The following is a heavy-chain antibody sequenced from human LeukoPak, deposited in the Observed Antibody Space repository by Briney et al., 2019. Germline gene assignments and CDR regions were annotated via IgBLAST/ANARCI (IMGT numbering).Heavy chain of an antibody. D-gene: IGHD6-13*01. CDR1: GFTFSSYA. J-gene: IGHJ4*02. Sequence: GGSLRLSCAASGFTFSSYAMGWVRQAPGKGLEWVSAISGSGGSTYCADSVKGRFTISRDNSKNTLYLQMNSLRAEDTAVYYCAKDTGPAAAGTFGYWGQGTLVTVSS. V-gene: IGHV3-23*01. CDR3: AKDTGPAAAGTFGY. CDR2: ISGSGGST.